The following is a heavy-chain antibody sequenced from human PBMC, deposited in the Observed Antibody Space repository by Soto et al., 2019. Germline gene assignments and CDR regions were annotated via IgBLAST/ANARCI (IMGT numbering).Heavy chain of an antibody. V-gene: IGHV3-11*01. CDR2: MRSGYPTI. CDR3: ASGPPLRNNLRGDSFDY. D-gene: IGHD1-1*01. CDR1: GLTFSDYY. Sequence: PGGSLRLSCAASGLTFSDYYMSWFRQAPGEGLEWISNMRSGYPTIYYADSVKGRFTLSRDKANTSLYLHMSSLRGEDTAVYYCASGPPLRNNLRGDSFDYWGQGTLVTVSS. J-gene: IGHJ4*02.